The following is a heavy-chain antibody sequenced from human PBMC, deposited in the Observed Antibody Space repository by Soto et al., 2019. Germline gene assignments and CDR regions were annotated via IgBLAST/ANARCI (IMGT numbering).Heavy chain of an antibody. J-gene: IGHJ5*02. CDR2: IIPIFGTA. CDR3: ARVGCISTSCVGGWFDP. V-gene: IGHV1-69*12. Sequence: QVQLVQSGAEVKKPGSSVKVSCKASGGTFSSYAISWVRQAPGRGLEWMGGIIPIFGTANYAQKFQGRVTITADESTSTAYMELSSLRSEDTAVYYCARVGCISTSCVGGWFDPWGQGTLVTVSS. CDR1: GGTFSSYA. D-gene: IGHD2-2*01.